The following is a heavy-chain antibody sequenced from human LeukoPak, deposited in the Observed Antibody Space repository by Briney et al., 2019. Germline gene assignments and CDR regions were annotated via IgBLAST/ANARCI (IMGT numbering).Heavy chain of an antibody. Sequence: ASVKVSCKASGYDFINYGISWVRQAPGQGLEWMGWRSIYNGNTDYKLQGRVTMTTDTSTNTAYMEVRSLRSDDTAVYYCARDRDSGSPAGGYWGQGTLVTVSS. D-gene: IGHD1-26*01. J-gene: IGHJ4*02. CDR2: RSIYNGNT. CDR1: GYDFINYG. V-gene: IGHV1-18*01. CDR3: ARDRDSGSPAGGY.